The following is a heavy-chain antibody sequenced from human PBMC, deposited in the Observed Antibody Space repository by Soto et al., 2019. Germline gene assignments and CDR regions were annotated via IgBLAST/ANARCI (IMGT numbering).Heavy chain of an antibody. J-gene: IGHJ6*02. Sequence: PGGSLRLSCAASGFTFNSYSMNWARQAPGKGLEWVSSISSSSSSTYIYYADSVKGRFTISRDNAKNSLYLQMNSLRPEDTAVYYCARQGSSIKYYNMDVWGQGTTVTVSS. CDR1: GFTFNSYS. D-gene: IGHD2-2*01. V-gene: IGHV3-21*01. CDR2: ISSSSSSTYI. CDR3: ARQGSSIKYYNMDV.